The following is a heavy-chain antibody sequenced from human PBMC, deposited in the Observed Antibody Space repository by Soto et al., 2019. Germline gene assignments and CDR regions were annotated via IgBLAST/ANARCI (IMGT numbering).Heavy chain of an antibody. CDR1: GDSVSSNSAA. J-gene: IGHJ6*02. CDR2: TYYRSKWYN. CDR3: ARVSLPTNYDFWSGYEYGMDV. V-gene: IGHV6-1*01. Sequence: SQTLSLTCAISGDSVSSNSAAWNWIRQSPSRGLEWLGRTYYRSKWYNDYAVSVKSRITINPDTSKNQFSLQLNSVTPEDTAVYYCARVSLPTNYDFWSGYEYGMDVWGQGTTVTASS. D-gene: IGHD3-3*01.